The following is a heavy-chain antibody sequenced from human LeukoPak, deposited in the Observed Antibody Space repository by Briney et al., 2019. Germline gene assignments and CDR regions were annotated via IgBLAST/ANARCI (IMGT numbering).Heavy chain of an antibody. CDR2: IFYSGIT. J-gene: IGHJ4*02. CDR3: AGPTRNSALRT. Sequence: SETLSLTCTVSRASLNTHYWNWIRQPPGKGLEWVGSIFYSGITTYKASLKSRVTISFDRSKNQFSLRLKSVSAVDTALYFCAGPTRNSALRTWGQGTRVTVSA. V-gene: IGHV4-59*11. D-gene: IGHD1-14*01. CDR1: RASLNTHY.